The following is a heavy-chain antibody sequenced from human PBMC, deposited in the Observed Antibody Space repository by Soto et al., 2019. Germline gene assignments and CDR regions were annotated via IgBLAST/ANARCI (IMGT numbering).Heavy chain of an antibody. Sequence: GASVKVSCKASGYTFTSYYMHWVRQAPGQGLEWMGIINPSGGSTSYAQKFQGRVTMTRDTSTSTVYMELSSLRSEDTAVYYCARGGTDYDILTGYHTHYYYGMDVWGQGTTVTVS. CDR1: GYTFTSYY. CDR3: ARGGTDYDILTGYHTHYYYGMDV. CDR2: INPSGGST. J-gene: IGHJ6*02. V-gene: IGHV1-46*03. D-gene: IGHD3-9*01.